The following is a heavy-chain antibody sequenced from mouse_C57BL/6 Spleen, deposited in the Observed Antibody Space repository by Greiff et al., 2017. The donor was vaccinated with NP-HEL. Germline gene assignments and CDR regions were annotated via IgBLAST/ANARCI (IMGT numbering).Heavy chain of an antibody. D-gene: IGHD1-1*01. V-gene: IGHV5-9-1*02. J-gene: IGHJ2*01. CDR1: GFTFSSYA. CDR2: ISSGGDYI. Sequence: EVKLMESGEGLVKPGGSLKLSCAASGFTFSSYAMSWVRQTPEKRLEWVAYISSGGDYIYYADTVKGRFTISRDNARNTLYLQMSSLKSEDTAMYYCTREGYGSRYFDYWGQGTTLTVSS. CDR3: TREGYGSRYFDY.